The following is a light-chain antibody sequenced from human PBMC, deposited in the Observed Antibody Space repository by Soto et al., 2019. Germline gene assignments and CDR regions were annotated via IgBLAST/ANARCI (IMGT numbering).Light chain of an antibody. CDR2: IND. CDR3: ASLDDRLNAYV. CDR1: RSNIGSNS. J-gene: IGLJ1*01. Sequence: VMTQPPSVSGSPGQRVIISCSGSRSNIGSNSVNWYQQLPGTAPKLLIYINDQRPSGVPDRFSGSTSGTSVSLAISGLQSEDEADYYCASLDDRLNAYVFGTSPKVTVL. V-gene: IGLV1-44*01.